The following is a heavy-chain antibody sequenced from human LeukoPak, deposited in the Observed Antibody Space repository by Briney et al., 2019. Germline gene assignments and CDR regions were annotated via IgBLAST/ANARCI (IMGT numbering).Heavy chain of an antibody. CDR2: IYYSGST. Sequence: SETLSLTCTVSGGSISSYYWSWIRQPPGKGLEWIGYIYYSGSTNYNPSLKSRVTTSVDTTKNQFSLKLSSVTAADTAVYYCARQLGYSYGSPFDYWGQGTLVTVSS. V-gene: IGHV4-59*08. CDR1: GGSISSYY. J-gene: IGHJ4*02. D-gene: IGHD5-18*01. CDR3: ARQLGYSYGSPFDY.